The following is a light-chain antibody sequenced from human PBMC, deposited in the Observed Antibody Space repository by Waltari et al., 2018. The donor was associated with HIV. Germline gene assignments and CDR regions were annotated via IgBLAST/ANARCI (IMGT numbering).Light chain of an antibody. CDR2: DND. CDR3: GTWDRSMDGGV. V-gene: IGLV1-51*01. J-gene: IGLJ2*01. CDR1: SSNIGNDF. Sequence: QSVLTQPPSVSAAPGQKFAISCSVSSSNIGNDFVSWYQHVPGSAPKHLIYDNDKRPSGIPDRFSGSKSGTSATLDITGLQTGDGADYYCGTWDRSMDGGVFGGGTKLTVL.